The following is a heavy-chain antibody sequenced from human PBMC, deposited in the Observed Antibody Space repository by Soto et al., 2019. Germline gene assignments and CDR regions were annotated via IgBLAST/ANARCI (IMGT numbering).Heavy chain of an antibody. CDR2: INAGNGNT. CDR1: GYTFTSYA. V-gene: IGHV1-3*01. J-gene: IGHJ6*03. Sequence: ASVKVSCKASGYTFTSYAMHWVRQAPGQRLEWMGWINAGNGNTKYSQKFQGRVTITRDTSASTAYMELSSLRSEDTAVYYCARCTGTTDRYYYYMDVWGKGTTVTVSS. CDR3: ARCTGTTDRYYYYMDV. D-gene: IGHD1-7*01.